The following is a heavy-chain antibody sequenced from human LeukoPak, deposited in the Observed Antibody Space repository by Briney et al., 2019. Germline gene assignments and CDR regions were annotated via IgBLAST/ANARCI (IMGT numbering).Heavy chain of an antibody. V-gene: IGHV4-39*07. CDR3: ARTGDDSSGFDY. CDR1: GGSISSSSYY. Sequence: PSETLSLTCTVSGGSISSSSYYWGWIRQPPGKGLEWIGSIYYSGSTYYNPSLKSRVTMSVDTSKNQFSLKLSSVTAVDTAVYYCARTGDDSSGFDYWGQGTLVTVSS. J-gene: IGHJ4*02. CDR2: IYYSGST. D-gene: IGHD3-22*01.